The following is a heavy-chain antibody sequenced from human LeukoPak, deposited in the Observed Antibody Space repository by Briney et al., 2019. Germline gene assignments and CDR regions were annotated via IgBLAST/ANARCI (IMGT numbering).Heavy chain of an antibody. J-gene: IGHJ4*02. V-gene: IGHV3-23*01. CDR1: GFIFRDYG. CDR3: AKEDFVVVPAAFDY. D-gene: IGHD2-2*01. Sequence: GGSLRLSCAASGFIFRDYGMNWVRQAPGKGLEWVSVISGSGGSTYYADSVKGRFTISRDHSMNTLFLQMNSLRAEDTAVYYCAKEDFVVVPAAFDYWGQGTLVTVSS. CDR2: ISGSGGST.